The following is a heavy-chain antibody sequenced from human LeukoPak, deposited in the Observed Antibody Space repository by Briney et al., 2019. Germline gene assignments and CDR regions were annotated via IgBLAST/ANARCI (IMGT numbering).Heavy chain of an antibody. CDR3: ARDRGAAAGN. V-gene: IGHV3-53*01. J-gene: IGHJ4*02. Sequence: PGGSLRLSCAASGFNVSNNYMSWVRQAPGKGLEWVSVIYRGGSTYYADSVKGRFTMSRDNSKNTVYLTMDSLRAEDTALYYCARDRGAAAGNWGQGTLVTVSS. CDR2: IYRGGST. D-gene: IGHD6-13*01. CDR1: GFNVSNNY.